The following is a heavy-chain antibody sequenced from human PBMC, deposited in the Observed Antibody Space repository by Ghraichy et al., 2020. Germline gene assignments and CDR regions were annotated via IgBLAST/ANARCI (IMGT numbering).Heavy chain of an antibody. J-gene: IGHJ4*02. CDR2: VHYDGTT. D-gene: IGHD3-3*01. CDR1: GGSISSSSYY. CDR3: ASTNTIFAEVITEYYFNV. V-gene: IGHV4-39*01. Sequence: SETLSLTCTVSGGSISSSSYYWGWIRRPPGKGLQWVGSVHYDGTTYYNPSLKSRLTLSRDTSKNQVSLKLTSVTAADTAVYYCASTNTIFAEVITEYYFNVWGQGTLLTVAS.